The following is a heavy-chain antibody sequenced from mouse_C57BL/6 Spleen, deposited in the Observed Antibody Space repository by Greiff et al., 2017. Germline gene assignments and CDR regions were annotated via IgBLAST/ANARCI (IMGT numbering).Heavy chain of an antibody. Sequence: EVQLMESGAGLVKPGGSLKLSCAASGFTFSSYAMSWVRQTPEKRLEWVAYISSGGDYIYYADTVKGRFTISRDNARNTLYLQMSSLKSEDTAMYYCTRDSYDGYSDWWFDVWGTGTTVTVSS. CDR1: GFTFSSYA. V-gene: IGHV5-9-1*02. D-gene: IGHD2-3*01. CDR3: TRDSYDGYSDWWFDV. CDR2: ISSGGDYI. J-gene: IGHJ1*03.